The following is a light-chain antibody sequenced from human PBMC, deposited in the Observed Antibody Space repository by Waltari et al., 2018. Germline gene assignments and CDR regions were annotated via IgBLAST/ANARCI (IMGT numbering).Light chain of an antibody. CDR3: SSYGGDNNYV. Sequence: QSALTQPPSASGSPGQSVTISCPGTSSDDGGFSYVSWFQQHPGKAPKLILYEVAKRPSGVPDRFSGSKSGNTASLTVSGLQAEDEADYYCSSYGGDNNYVFGSGTKVTVL. V-gene: IGLV2-8*01. CDR2: EVA. CDR1: SSDDGGFSY. J-gene: IGLJ1*01.